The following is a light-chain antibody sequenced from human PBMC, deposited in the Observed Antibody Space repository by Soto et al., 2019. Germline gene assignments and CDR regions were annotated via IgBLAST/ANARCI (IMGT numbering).Light chain of an antibody. J-gene: IGKJ2*01. CDR2: AAT. Sequence: MGMTQSPAILSVSPGERATLSCRASQSVSDALAWYQHTPGQPPRLLIYAATTMAPGVPDRFRGSGAGTDLSLNLSSLRSEDFAVYYYQRYNNWPPETFGQGTKVEIK. CDR3: QRYNNWPPET. V-gene: IGKV3-15*01. CDR1: QSVSDA.